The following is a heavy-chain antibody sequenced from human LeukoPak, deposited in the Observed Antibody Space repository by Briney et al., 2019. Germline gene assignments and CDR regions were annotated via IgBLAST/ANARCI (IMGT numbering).Heavy chain of an antibody. CDR2: ISGSNGNT. D-gene: IGHD3-10*01. Sequence: ASVKVSRKASGYSFTRYGMSWVRQAPGQGPEWMGWISGSNGNTNYAQKFQGRVTLTTDTSMSTAYMELRSLRSDDTAVYYCARSGRGTYYYFDWWGQGTLVTVSS. CDR1: GYSFTRYG. V-gene: IGHV1-18*01. J-gene: IGHJ4*02. CDR3: ARSGRGTYYYFDW.